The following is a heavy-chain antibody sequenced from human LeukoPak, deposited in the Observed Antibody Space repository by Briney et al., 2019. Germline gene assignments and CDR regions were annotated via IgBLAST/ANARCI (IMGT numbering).Heavy chain of an antibody. Sequence: GGSLRLSCVASGFTFDRYWMHWARQVPGKGLVWVSRINSDGSRTNYVDSAKGRFTISRDNAKNTLFLRMNSLGVEDSAIYYCARGNFYSGSGSSPLDYWGQGTLVTVSS. CDR1: GFTFDRYW. CDR3: ARGNFYSGSGSSPLDY. J-gene: IGHJ4*02. D-gene: IGHD3-10*01. CDR2: INSDGSRT. V-gene: IGHV3-74*01.